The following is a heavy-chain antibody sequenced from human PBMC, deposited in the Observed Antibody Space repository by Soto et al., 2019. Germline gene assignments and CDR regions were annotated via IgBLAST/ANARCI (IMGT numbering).Heavy chain of an antibody. D-gene: IGHD3-9*01. Sequence: SETLSLTCTVSGGSISSSSYYWGWIRQPPGKGLEWIGSIYYSGSTYYNPSLKSRVTISVDTSKNQFSLKLSSVTAADTAVYYCARQTPFYDIWPIEGDDVFDIWGQGTMVTVSS. CDR1: GGSISSSSYY. V-gene: IGHV4-39*01. CDR2: IYYSGST. CDR3: ARQTPFYDIWPIEGDDVFDI. J-gene: IGHJ3*02.